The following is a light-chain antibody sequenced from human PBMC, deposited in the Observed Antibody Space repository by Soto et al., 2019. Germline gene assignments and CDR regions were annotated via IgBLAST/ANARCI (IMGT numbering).Light chain of an antibody. CDR3: QQYKEWPPFT. CDR1: QSVSSN. V-gene: IGKV3-15*01. CDR2: GAS. J-gene: IGKJ5*01. Sequence: IVMTQSPATLSVSPWERATLSCRASQSVSSNLAWYQQKPGQAPRPLIYGASTRATGIPARFSGSGSGTDFTLTISRLEPEDFAVYYCQQYKEWPPFTFGQGTRLEIK.